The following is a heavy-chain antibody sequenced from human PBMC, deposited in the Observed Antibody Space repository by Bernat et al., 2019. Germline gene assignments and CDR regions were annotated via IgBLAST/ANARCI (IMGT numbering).Heavy chain of an antibody. J-gene: IGHJ4*02. CDR2: IWYDGSSE. Sequence: QEQLVESGGGVVQPGRSLRLSCTVSGFTFSSHGMNWIRQAPGKGPEWVALIWYDGSSEYYADSVKGRFTISRDNSKGTLFLQMNSLRAEETGVYYCARHRGDCRTNRCFFDYWGQGTPVTVSS. CDR1: GFTFSSHG. CDR3: ARHRGDCRTNRCFFDY. V-gene: IGHV3-33*01. D-gene: IGHD2-2*01.